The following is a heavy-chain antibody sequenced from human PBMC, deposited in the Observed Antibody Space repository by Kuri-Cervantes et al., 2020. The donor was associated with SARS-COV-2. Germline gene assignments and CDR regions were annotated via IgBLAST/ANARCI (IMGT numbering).Heavy chain of an antibody. D-gene: IGHD6-25*01. J-gene: IGHJ4*02. CDR2: ISHDGIKE. CDR3: ARDPGLSGDTPFDY. CDR1: GFTFISHS. Sequence: GESLKISCVASGFTFISHSLHWVRQAPGKGLEWVAAISHDGIKEFYADSVKGRFIISRDNSKNTLYLQMNSLRAEDTAVYYCARDPGLSGDTPFDYWGQGTLVTVSS. V-gene: IGHV3-30*19.